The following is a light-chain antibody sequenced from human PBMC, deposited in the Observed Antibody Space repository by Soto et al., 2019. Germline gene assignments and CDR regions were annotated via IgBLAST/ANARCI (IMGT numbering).Light chain of an antibody. CDR2: DNS. J-gene: IGLJ1*01. V-gene: IGLV1-40*01. Sequence: QSVLTQPPSVSGAPGQRVTISCTGSSSNIGAGYDVHWYQQLPGTAPKLLIYDNSNRPSGVPDRFSGSKSGTSASLAITGLQAEDEADYYCQSYDSSLSGFYDFGTGTKVTVL. CDR3: QSYDSSLSGFYD. CDR1: SSNIGAGYD.